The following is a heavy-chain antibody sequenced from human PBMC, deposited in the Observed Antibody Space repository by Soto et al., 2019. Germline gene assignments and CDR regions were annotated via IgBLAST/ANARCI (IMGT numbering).Heavy chain of an antibody. CDR3: ARVTSMVRGVIDNGFDP. CDR1: GGTFSSYA. V-gene: IGHV1-69*01. CDR2: IIPMYGPA. J-gene: IGHJ5*02. D-gene: IGHD3-10*01. Sequence: QVPLVQSGAEVKKPGSSVTVSCKASGGTFSSYAIHWVRQAHGQGLEWMGGIIPMYGPAKYAQRFQGRVTITADESTTTVYMELTSLTSQDTAVYYCARVTSMVRGVIDNGFDPWGHGTLVTVSS.